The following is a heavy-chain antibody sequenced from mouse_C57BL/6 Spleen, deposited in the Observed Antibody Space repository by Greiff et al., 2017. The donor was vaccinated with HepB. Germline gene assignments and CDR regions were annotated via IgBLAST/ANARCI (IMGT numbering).Heavy chain of an antibody. V-gene: IGHV1-22*01. D-gene: IGHD1-1*01. Sequence: VQLKQSGPELVKPGASVKMSCKASGYTFTDYNMHWVKQSHGKSLEWIGYINPNNGGTSYNQKFKGKATLTVNKSSSTAYMELRSLTSEDSAVYYCARKTYGSSYAMDYWGQGTSVTVSS. CDR1: GYTFTDYN. CDR2: INPNNGGT. CDR3: ARKTYGSSYAMDY. J-gene: IGHJ4*01.